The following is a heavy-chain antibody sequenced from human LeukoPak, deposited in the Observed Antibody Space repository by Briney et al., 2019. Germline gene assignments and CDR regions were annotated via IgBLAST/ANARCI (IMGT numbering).Heavy chain of an antibody. J-gene: IGHJ4*02. Sequence: GGSLRLSCVPSGYTFSLYWMSWVRPAPGKGLEWVTNIKQDVGETYYVDAVKGRFTIPRDNAKNSLYLEMNSLRAENTAVYDCARCHCSGARCSSPGSHAFGYWGQGTLVTVSS. CDR2: IKQDVGET. V-gene: IGHV3-7*01. CDR3: ARCHCSGARCSSPGSHAFGY. D-gene: IGHD2-2*01. CDR1: GYTFSLYW.